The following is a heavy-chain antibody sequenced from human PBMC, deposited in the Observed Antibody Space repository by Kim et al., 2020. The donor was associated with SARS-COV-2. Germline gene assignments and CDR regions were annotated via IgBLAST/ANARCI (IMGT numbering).Heavy chain of an antibody. J-gene: IGHJ6*01. Sequence: SETLSLTCAVYGGSFSGYYWSWIRQPPGKGLEWIGEINHSGSTNYNPSLKSRVTISVDTSKNQFSLKLSSVTAADTAVYYCAGRITVTEYYYYYGMDVWG. D-gene: IGHD4-17*01. V-gene: IGHV4-34*01. CDR1: GGSFSGYY. CDR3: AGRITVTEYYYYYGMDV. CDR2: INHSGST.